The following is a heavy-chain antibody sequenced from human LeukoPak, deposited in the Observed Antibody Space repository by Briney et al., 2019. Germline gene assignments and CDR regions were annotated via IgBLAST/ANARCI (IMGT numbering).Heavy chain of an antibody. D-gene: IGHD3-3*01. Sequence: GGSLRLSCSGAGFTFRDSAFHWVRRAPGKGLEWVAVISDDGTKRFYADSVKGRFTISRDNSKDTLYLHMENLRPEDSAVYYCARESGFMMVGEINADNWFDPWGQGTPVTVSS. V-gene: IGHV3-30*04. CDR1: GFTFRDSA. J-gene: IGHJ5*02. CDR2: ISDDGTKR. CDR3: ARESGFMMVGEINADNWFDP.